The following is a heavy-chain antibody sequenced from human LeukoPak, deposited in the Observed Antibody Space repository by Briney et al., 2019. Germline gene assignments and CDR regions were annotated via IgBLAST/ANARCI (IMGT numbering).Heavy chain of an antibody. CDR2: ICWNSGSI. V-gene: IGHV3-9*03. Sequence: VRSHRLSGAASGFTRDDYAMHCVPQAPLKVLGCVSGICWNSGSIGYADSVKGRFTISRDNAKNSLYLQMNSLRAEDMALYYCAKGSGYDWVGFDYWGQGTLVTVSS. CDR3: AKGSGYDWVGFDY. D-gene: IGHD5-12*01. CDR1: GFTRDDYA. J-gene: IGHJ4*02.